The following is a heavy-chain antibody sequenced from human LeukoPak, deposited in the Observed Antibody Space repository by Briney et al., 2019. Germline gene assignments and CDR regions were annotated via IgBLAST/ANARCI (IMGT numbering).Heavy chain of an antibody. CDR2: IRSKIDGGTT. V-gene: IGHV3-15*01. J-gene: IGHJ3*02. CDR3: TTYNNRDAFNI. D-gene: IGHD1-14*01. Sequence: GGSLRLSCAASGFTFSKDWMSWVRQAPGTGLEWAARIRSKIDGGTTDYAAPVKGRFTISRDDSKDTLYLQMNSLKTEDTAMYYCTTYNNRDAFNIWGQGTMVTVSS. CDR1: GFTFSKDW.